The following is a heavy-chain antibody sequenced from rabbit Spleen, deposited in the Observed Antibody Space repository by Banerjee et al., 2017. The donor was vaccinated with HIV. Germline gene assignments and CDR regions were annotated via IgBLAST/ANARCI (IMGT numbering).Heavy chain of an antibody. V-gene: IGHV1S45*01. CDR1: GLDFSSSYW. J-gene: IGHJ4*01. D-gene: IGHD2-1*01. Sequence: QEQLVESGGDLVKPGASLTLTCTASGLDFSSSYWICWVRQAPGKGLEWIACIDVVSSSSNTYYASWAKGRFTISRTSSTTVTLEMTSLTAADTATYFCARGSVAMTMVITGYYLNLWGQGTLVTVS. CDR2: IDVVSSSSNT. CDR3: ARGSVAMTMVITGYYLNL.